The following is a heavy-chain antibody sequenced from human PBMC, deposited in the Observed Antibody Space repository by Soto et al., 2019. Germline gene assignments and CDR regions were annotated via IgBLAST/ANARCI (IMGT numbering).Heavy chain of an antibody. CDR2: MNPNSGNT. Sequence: ASVKVSCKASGYTFTSYDINWVRQATGQGLEWMGWMNPNSGNTGYAQKFQGRVTMTRNTSISTAYMELSSLRSEDTAVYYFARAPLGIIAAAGQDAFDIWGQGTMVTVSS. D-gene: IGHD6-13*01. V-gene: IGHV1-8*01. CDR1: GYTFTSYD. CDR3: ARAPLGIIAAAGQDAFDI. J-gene: IGHJ3*02.